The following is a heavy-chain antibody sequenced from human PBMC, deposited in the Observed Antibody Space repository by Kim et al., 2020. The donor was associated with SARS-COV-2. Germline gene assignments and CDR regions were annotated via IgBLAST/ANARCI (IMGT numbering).Heavy chain of an antibody. CDR2: ISYDGSKK. CDR3: AKRLLYYFDS. D-gene: IGHD5-18*01. J-gene: IGHJ4*02. CDR1: GFTFSSYG. V-gene: IGHV3-30*18. Sequence: GGSLRLSCAASGFTFSSYGMHWVRQAPGKGLEWVAVISYDGSKKDYADSVKGRFTISRDNAKNTLYLQMNSLRAEDTAVYYCAKRLLYYFDSWGLGALVTVSS.